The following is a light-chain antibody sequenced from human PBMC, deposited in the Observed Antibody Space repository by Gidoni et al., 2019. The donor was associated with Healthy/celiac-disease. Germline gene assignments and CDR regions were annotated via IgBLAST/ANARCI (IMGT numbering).Light chain of an antibody. J-gene: IGKJ1*01. CDR3: QQYGSSPRT. CDR1: QSVSSSY. V-gene: IGKV3-20*01. CDR2: GAS. Sequence: ENVLTQAPGTLFLSPGERATLSCRAIQSVSSSYLAWYQQQPGPAPRLLIYGASSRATGIPDRFSGSGSGTDFTLTISRLEPEDFAVYYCQQYGSSPRTFXXXTKVEIK.